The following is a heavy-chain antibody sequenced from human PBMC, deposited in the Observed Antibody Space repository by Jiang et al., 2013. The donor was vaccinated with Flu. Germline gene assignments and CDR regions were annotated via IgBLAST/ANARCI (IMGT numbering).Heavy chain of an antibody. CDR3: ARVTSLLLAPDY. V-gene: IGHV4-38-2*01. CDR2: XFHSGTT. Sequence: PGLVKPSETVSLTCAVSGHSISSSYYWGWIRQPPGKGLEWIGTXFHSGTTYYNPSLKSRVSMSVDKAKNQFSLRLTSVTAADTAVYYCARVTSLLLAPDYWGQGTLVTVSS. CDR1: GHSISSSYY. D-gene: IGHD2-21*01. J-gene: IGHJ4*02.